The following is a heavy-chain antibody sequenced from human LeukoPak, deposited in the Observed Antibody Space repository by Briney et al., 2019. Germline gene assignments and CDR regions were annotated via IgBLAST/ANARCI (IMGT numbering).Heavy chain of an antibody. CDR2: IYPGDSDT. J-gene: IGHJ4*02. CDR3: ARSSQGALNYGDPLFDY. Sequence: GESLKISCKGSGYSFTCYWIGWVRQMPGKGLEWMGIIYPGDSDTRYSPSFQGQVTISADKSISTAYLQWSSLKASDTAMYYCARSSQGALNYGDPLFDYWGQGTLVTVSS. D-gene: IGHD4-17*01. V-gene: IGHV5-51*01. CDR1: GYSFTCYW.